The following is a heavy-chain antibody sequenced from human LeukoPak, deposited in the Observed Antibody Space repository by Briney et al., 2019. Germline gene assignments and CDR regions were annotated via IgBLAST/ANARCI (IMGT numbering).Heavy chain of an antibody. CDR2: IYYSGST. Sequence: SETLSLTCTVSGGSMSGGGYFWSWIRQYPGKGLEWLGYIYYSGSTYYNPSLKSRLTISVDTSKNQFSLELSSVTAADTAVYYCARGTSRAYYDNSGFDYWGQGTLVTVSS. J-gene: IGHJ4*02. D-gene: IGHD3-22*01. V-gene: IGHV4-31*03. CDR1: GGSMSGGGYF. CDR3: ARGTSRAYYDNSGFDY.